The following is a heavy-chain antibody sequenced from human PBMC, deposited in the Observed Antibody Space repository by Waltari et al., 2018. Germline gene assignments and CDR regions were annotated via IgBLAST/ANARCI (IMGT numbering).Heavy chain of an antibody. CDR3: ARASHKEGRDFDY. V-gene: IGHV4-34*01. Sequence: QVQLQQWGAGLLKPSETLSLTCAVYGGSFSGYYWSWIRQPPGKGLEWIGEINHSGSTNYNPSLKSRVTISVDTSKNQFSLKLSSVTAADTAVYYCARASHKEGRDFDYWGQGTLVTVSS. CDR1: GGSFSGYY. CDR2: INHSGST. J-gene: IGHJ4*02.